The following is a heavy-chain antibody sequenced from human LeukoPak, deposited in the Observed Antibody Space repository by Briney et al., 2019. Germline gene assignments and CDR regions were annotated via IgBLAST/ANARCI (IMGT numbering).Heavy chain of an antibody. CDR1: GFTFSSYA. V-gene: IGHV3-30*04. J-gene: IGHJ4*02. CDR3: AREKYGDYAQIFDY. Sequence: PGGSLRLSCAASGFTFSSYAMHWVRQAPGKGLEWVAVISYDGSNKYYADSVKGQFTISRDNSKNTLYLQMNSLRAEDTAVYYCAREKYGDYAQIFDYWGQGTLVTVSS. CDR2: ISYDGSNK. D-gene: IGHD4-17*01.